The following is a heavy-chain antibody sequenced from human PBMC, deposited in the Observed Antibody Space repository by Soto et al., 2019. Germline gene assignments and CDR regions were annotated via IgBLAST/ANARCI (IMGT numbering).Heavy chain of an antibody. CDR2: IWYDGSNT. V-gene: IGHV3-33*01. Sequence: QVQLVESGGGVVQPGRSLRLSCAASGFTFSSYGMHWVRQAPGKGLEWVAVIWYDGSNTYYADSVKGRFTISRDNSKNKLYRQMNSLRAEDTAVYYCARDHGYYTLLDLWGRDTLVTVSS. D-gene: IGHD4-17*01. CDR3: ARDHGYYTLLDL. J-gene: IGHJ2*01. CDR1: GFTFSSYG.